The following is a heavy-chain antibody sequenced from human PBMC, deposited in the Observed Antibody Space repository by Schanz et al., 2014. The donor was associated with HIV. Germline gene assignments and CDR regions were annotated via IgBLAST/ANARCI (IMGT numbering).Heavy chain of an antibody. CDR2: TYYRSKWYN. J-gene: IGHJ6*02. D-gene: IGHD5-12*01. V-gene: IGHV6-1*01. Sequence: QLRETGPGLVKPSQTLSITCDISGDSVSSNSAAWNWIRRSPSRGLEWLGRTYYRSKWYNEYAIYVKGRISINSDTSENQFSLHLNSVTPEDTAVYYCARADGYNVFYALDVWGQGTMVTVSS. CDR3: ARADGYNVFYALDV. CDR1: GDSVSSNSAA.